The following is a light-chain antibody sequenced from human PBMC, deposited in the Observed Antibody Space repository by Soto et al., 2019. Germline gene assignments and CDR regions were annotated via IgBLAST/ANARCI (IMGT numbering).Light chain of an antibody. J-gene: IGLJ2*01. Sequence: QSVLTQSPSASASLGASVKLTCTLSSGHSSYAIAWHQQQPEKGPRYLVKLNSDGSHSKGDGIPDRFSGSSSGADRYLTISSLQSEDEAEYYCQTWDTGIVLFGGGTKVTVL. CDR3: QTWDTGIVL. CDR1: SGHSSYA. V-gene: IGLV4-69*01. CDR2: LNSDGSH.